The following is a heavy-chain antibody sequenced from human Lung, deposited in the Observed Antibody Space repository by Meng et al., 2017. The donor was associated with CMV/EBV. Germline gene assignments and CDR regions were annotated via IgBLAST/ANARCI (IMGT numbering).Heavy chain of an antibody. V-gene: IGHV1-2*02. CDR1: TGCY. Sequence: TGCYMHWVRQGPGQGLEWMGWINPNSGGTNYAQKFQGRVTMTRDTSISTAYMELSRLRSDDTAVYYCARGDYYDSSGYYLNFYWFDPWGQGTLVTVSS. CDR2: INPNSGGT. D-gene: IGHD3-22*01. J-gene: IGHJ5*02. CDR3: ARGDYYDSSGYYLNFYWFDP.